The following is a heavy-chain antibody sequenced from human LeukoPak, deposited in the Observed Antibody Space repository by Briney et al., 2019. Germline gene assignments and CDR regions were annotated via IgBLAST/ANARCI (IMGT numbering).Heavy chain of an antibody. J-gene: IGHJ5*02. V-gene: IGHV4-61*08. Sequence: PSETLSLTCTVSGGSISSGGYYWSWIRQHPGKGLEWIGYIYYSGSTNYNPSLKSRVTMSVDTSKNQFSLKLSSVTAADTAVYYCARDGTNWFDPWGQGTLVTVSS. CDR1: GGSISSGGYY. CDR3: ARDGTNWFDP. CDR2: IYYSGST.